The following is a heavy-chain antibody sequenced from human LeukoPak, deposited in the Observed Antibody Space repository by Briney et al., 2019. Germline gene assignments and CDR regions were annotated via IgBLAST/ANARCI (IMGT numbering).Heavy chain of an antibody. CDR1: GFTFSNYE. Sequence: GGSLRLSCGASGFTFSNYEMNWVRQAPGKGLEWISYISSSGSNIHYADSVKGRFTISRENAKNSLYLQMNSLRAEDTAVYYCARGRRGSGSYWGREFDYWGQGTLVTVSS. CDR2: ISSSGSNI. J-gene: IGHJ4*02. D-gene: IGHD3-10*01. V-gene: IGHV3-48*03. CDR3: ARGRRGSGSYWGREFDY.